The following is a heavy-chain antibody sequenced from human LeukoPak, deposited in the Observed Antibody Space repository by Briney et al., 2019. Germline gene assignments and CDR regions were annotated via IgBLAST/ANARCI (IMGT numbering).Heavy chain of an antibody. D-gene: IGHD1-1*01. CDR3: AKVKTNNPGGDY. J-gene: IGHJ4*02. Sequence: PGGSLRLSCAASGFTFSSYGMHWVRQAPGKGLEWVAVIWYDGSNKYYADSVKGRFTISRDNSKNTLYLQMNSLRAEDTAVYYCAKVKTNNPGGDYWGQGTLVTVSS. CDR2: IWYDGSNK. CDR1: GFTFSSYG. V-gene: IGHV3-33*06.